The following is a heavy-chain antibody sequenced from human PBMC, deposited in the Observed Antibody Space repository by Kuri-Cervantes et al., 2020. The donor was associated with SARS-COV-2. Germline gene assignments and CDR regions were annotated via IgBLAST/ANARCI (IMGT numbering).Heavy chain of an antibody. J-gene: IGHJ3*02. CDR3: ATSPQGAWANWAFDI. V-gene: IGHV1-24*01. CDR2: FDPEDGET. D-gene: IGHD1-26*01. Sequence: ASVKVSCKASGGTFSSYAISWVRQAPGKGLEWMGGFDPEDGETIYAQKFQGRVTMTEDTSTDTAYMELSSLRSEDTAVYYCATSPQGAWANWAFDIWGQGTMVTVSS. CDR1: GGTFSSYA.